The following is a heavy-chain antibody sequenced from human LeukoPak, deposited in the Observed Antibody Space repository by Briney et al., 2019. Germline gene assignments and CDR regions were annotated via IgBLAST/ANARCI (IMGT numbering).Heavy chain of an antibody. J-gene: IGHJ3*02. CDR2: FDPEDGET. Sequence: ASVKVSCKVSGYTLTELSMHWVRQAPGKGLEWMGGFDPEDGETIYAQKFQGRVTMTEDTSTDTAYMELSSLRSEDTAVYYCATAGAYGSGRDDAFDIWGQGTMVTVSS. CDR3: ATAGAYGSGRDDAFDI. CDR1: GYTLTELS. V-gene: IGHV1-24*01. D-gene: IGHD3-10*01.